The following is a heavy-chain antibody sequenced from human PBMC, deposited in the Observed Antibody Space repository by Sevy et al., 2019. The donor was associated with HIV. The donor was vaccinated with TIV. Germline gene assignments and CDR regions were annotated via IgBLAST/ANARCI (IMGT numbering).Heavy chain of an antibody. Sequence: GGSLRLSCAATGFTFSNYAMHWVRQTPGKGLEWVAIIWSDGRFENHGDSVKGRFTISRDNSKNTLYLHMNNVRVEDTAVYYRERGRYYYNNAAYYALDSWGQGTLVTVSS. D-gene: IGHD3-10*01. CDR1: GFTFSNYA. V-gene: IGHV3-33*01. J-gene: IGHJ4*02. CDR2: IWSDGRFE. CDR3: ERGRYYYNNAAYYALDS.